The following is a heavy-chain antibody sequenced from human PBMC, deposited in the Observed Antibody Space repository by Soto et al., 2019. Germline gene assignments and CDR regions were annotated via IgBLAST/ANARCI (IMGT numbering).Heavy chain of an antibody. CDR3: ARDHHYYGSGDSNPFDS. Sequence: QVQLQESGPGLVKPSETLSLTCTVSGGSINSFYWSWVRQPAGKGLEWIGRMYVTGSTNYNPSLKNRVSMSLDTSMNQFSPKLSSLTAADTAVYYCARDHHYYGSGDSNPFDSWGQGTLVTVSS. CDR2: MYVTGST. V-gene: IGHV4-4*07. CDR1: GGSINSFY. J-gene: IGHJ4*02. D-gene: IGHD3-10*01.